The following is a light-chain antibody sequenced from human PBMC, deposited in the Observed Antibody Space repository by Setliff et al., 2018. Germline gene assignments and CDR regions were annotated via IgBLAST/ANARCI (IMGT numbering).Light chain of an antibody. J-gene: IGLJ1*01. CDR3: SSYTSSSTYV. Sequence: QSALTQPASVSGSPGQSITISCTGTNSDVGGYNYVSWYQQHPGKAPKVMIFEVSNRPSGVSNRFSGSKSGNTASLTISGLQAEDEADYYCSSYTSSSTYVFGTWTKVTVL. CDR2: EVS. CDR1: NSDVGGYNY. V-gene: IGLV2-14*01.